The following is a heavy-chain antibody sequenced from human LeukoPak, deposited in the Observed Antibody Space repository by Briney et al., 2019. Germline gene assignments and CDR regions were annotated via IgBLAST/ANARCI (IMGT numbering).Heavy chain of an antibody. CDR2: IFPSGGEI. V-gene: IGHV3-23*01. CDR3: AKEWWEHDFDY. D-gene: IGHD2-15*01. CDR1: GFTFSTFA. Sequence: GGSLRLSCAASGFTFSTFAMIWVRQPPGKGLEWVSSIFPSGGEIHYADSVRGRFTISRDNSKNTLYLQMNSLRAEDAAVYYCAKEWWEHDFDYWGQGTLVTVSS. J-gene: IGHJ4*02.